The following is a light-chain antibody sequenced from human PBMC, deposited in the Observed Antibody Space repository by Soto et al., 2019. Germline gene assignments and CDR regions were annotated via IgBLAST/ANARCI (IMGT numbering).Light chain of an antibody. Sequence: NFMLTQPHSVSASPGKTVTISCTRSSGSIASNYVQWYQQRPGSSPTTVIYEDNQRPSGVPDRFSCSIDSASNAAPLTISGLKAEDEADYYCQSYDSSNRVFGGGTKVTVL. CDR3: QSYDSSNRV. CDR1: SGSIASNY. CDR2: EDN. J-gene: IGLJ3*02. V-gene: IGLV6-57*01.